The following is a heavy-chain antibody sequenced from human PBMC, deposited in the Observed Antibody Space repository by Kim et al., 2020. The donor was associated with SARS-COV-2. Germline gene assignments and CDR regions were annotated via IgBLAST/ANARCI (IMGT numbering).Heavy chain of an antibody. Sequence: SETLSLTCIVSGGSIRSGGYYWSWIRQHPGKGLEWIGYIYYSGSTYYNPSLKSRVTISVETSKNQFSLKLSSVTAADTAVYYCASEGPAYGPLDYLGQGTLVSVST. J-gene: IGHJ4*02. CDR1: GGSIRSGGYY. CDR3: ASEGPAYGPLDY. D-gene: IGHD4-17*01. V-gene: IGHV4-31*03. CDR2: IYYSGST.